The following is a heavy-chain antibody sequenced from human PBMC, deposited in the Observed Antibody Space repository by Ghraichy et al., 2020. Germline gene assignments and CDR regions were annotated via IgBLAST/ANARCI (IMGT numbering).Heavy chain of an antibody. Sequence: SETLSLTCAVYGGSFSGYYWSWIRQPPGKGLEWIGEINHSGSTNYNPSLKSRVTISVDTSKNQFSLKLSSVTAADTAVYYCARAQVGVVVVVAATLGYFDYWGQGTLVTVSS. CDR1: GGSFSGYY. V-gene: IGHV4-34*01. CDR3: ARAQVGVVVVVAATLGYFDY. CDR2: INHSGST. J-gene: IGHJ4*02. D-gene: IGHD2-15*01.